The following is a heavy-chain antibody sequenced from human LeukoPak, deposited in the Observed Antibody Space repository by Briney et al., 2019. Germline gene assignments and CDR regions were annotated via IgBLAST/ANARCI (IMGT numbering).Heavy chain of an antibody. CDR1: GYTFTGYY. J-gene: IGHJ5*02. CDR2: INPNSGGT. D-gene: IGHD3-3*01. V-gene: IGHV1-2*02. CDR3: ARHIPDYDFWSGYLSNWFDP. Sequence: GASVKVSCKASGYTFTGYYMHWVRQAPGQGLEWMGWINPNSGGTNYAQKFQGRVTMTRDTSKNQFSLKLSSVTAADTAVYYCARHIPDYDFWSGYLSNWFDPWGQGTLVTVSS.